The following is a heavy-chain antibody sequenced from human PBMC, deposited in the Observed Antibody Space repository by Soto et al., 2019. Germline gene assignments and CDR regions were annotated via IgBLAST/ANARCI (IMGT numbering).Heavy chain of an antibody. CDR1: AYTFTNYY. CDR3: RGVIASPYMDV. D-gene: IGHD2-8*01. J-gene: IGHJ6*04. Sequence: QVQLVQSGAEVKKPGASVKVSCEASAYTFTNYYVHWVRQAPGQGLEWMGVINPSGEGTNYAQQFQGRVTMTRDTSTNTVYMELSSLRSDDTAVYFCRGVIASPYMDVWGGGTTVTVSS. CDR2: INPSGEGT. V-gene: IGHV1-46*01.